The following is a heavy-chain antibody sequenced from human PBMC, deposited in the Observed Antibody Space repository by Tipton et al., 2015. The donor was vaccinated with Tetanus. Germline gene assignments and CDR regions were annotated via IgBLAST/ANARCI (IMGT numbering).Heavy chain of an antibody. Sequence: TLSLTCTVSGGSISSSSYYWGWIRQPPGKGLEWIGSIYYSGSTYYNPSLKSRVTTSVDTSKNQFSLKLSSVTAADTAVYYCARHPLRFFAYYYMDVWGKGTTVTVSS. CDR3: ARHPLRFFAYYYMDV. D-gene: IGHD3-3*01. CDR2: IYYSGST. V-gene: IGHV4-39*01. J-gene: IGHJ6*03. CDR1: GGSISSSSYY.